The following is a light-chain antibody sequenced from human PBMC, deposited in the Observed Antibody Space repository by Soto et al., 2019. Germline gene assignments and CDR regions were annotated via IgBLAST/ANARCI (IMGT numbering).Light chain of an antibody. Sequence: QSVLTQPASVSGSPGQSITISCTGTSSDVGNYNLVSWYQHHPGKAPKLMIYEGSARPSGVSDRFSGSKSGNTASLTISGLQAEDEADYYCCSYAVTYTLIFGGGTKVTVL. CDR3: CSYAVTYTLI. V-gene: IGLV2-23*01. CDR1: SSDVGNYNL. CDR2: EGS. J-gene: IGLJ2*01.